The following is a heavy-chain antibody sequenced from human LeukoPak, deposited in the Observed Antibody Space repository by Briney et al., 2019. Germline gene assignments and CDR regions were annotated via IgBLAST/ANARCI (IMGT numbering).Heavy chain of an antibody. CDR3: ARDLWDARSSSGRGYMDV. J-gene: IGHJ6*03. V-gene: IGHV3-21*01. CDR1: GFTFSSYS. D-gene: IGHD2/OR15-2a*01. Sequence: PGGSLRLSCAASGFTFSSYSMNWVRQAPGKGLEWVSSISSSSSYIYYADSVKGRFTISRDNAKNSLYLQMNSLRAEDTAVYYCARDLWDARSSSGRGYMDVWGKGTTVTVSS. CDR2: ISSSSSYI.